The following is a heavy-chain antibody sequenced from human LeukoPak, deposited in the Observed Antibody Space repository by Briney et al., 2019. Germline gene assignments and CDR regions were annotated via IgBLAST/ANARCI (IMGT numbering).Heavy chain of an antibody. D-gene: IGHD3-22*01. CDR3: ARDGSHYYDSSGYYQN. V-gene: IGHV3-53*01. CDR2: TYSGGTT. J-gene: IGHJ4*02. Sequence: AGSMTLSCPASRFTVSTIYMSWDRQAPGNLLEWDSVTYSGGTTYYPDSVKGRSTIPRKNSKNTLYLQMNSLRAEDTAVYYCARDGSHYYDSSGYYQNWGQGTLVTVSS. CDR1: RFTVSTIY.